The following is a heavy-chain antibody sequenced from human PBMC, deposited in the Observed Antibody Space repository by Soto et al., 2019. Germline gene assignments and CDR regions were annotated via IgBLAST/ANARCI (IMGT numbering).Heavy chain of an antibody. D-gene: IGHD6-6*01. J-gene: IGHJ4*02. Sequence: VQLVESGGGVVQSGRSLRLSCVASGFTFSSYGMHWVRQAPGKGLEWVALMSHDGTNNYHADSVKGRFTISRDNSKNTLYLEMNSLRPEDTAVYYCAKDCSSSGFDYWGRGTLVSVSS. CDR3: AKDCSSSGFDY. CDR1: GFTFSSYG. V-gene: IGHV3-30*18. CDR2: MSHDGTNN.